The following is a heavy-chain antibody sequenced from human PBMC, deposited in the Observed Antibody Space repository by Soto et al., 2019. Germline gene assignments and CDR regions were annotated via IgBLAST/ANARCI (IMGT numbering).Heavy chain of an antibody. V-gene: IGHV6-1*01. J-gene: IGHJ6*02. CDR2: TYYRSRWYS. D-gene: IGHD3-10*01. CDR3: ARFDEDSHYYPYGTDF. CDR1: GDTVSSNSVA. Sequence: SQTLSLTCVGSGDTVSSNSVAWNWVRQSPSRGLEWLGRTYYRSRWYSDYAVSVRSRIDINADTSKNQVSLQLNSVTPEDTAVYYCARFDEDSHYYPYGTDFWGQGTTVTVSS.